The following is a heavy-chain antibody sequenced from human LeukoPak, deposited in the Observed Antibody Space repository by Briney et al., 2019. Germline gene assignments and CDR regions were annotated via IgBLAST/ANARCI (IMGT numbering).Heavy chain of an antibody. CDR3: ARSGSYGSGSNNDY. D-gene: IGHD3-10*01. CDR2: ISYDGSNK. V-gene: IGHV3-30*01. CDR1: GFTFSSYA. J-gene: IGHJ4*02. Sequence: PGGSLRLSRAASGFTFSSYAMHWVRQAPGKGLEWVAVISYDGSNKYYADSVKGRFTISRDNSKNTLYLQMKSLRAEDTAVYYCARSGSYGSGSNNDYWGQGTLVTVSS.